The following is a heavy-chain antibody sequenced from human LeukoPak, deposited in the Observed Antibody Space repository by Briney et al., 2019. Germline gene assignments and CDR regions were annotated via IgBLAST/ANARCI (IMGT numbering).Heavy chain of an antibody. Sequence: AGGSLRLSCAASGFTFSSHWMHWVRQAPGKGLVWVSRISGDGTATIYADSVKGRFTISRDNADNTLYLQMTSLRVEDTAVYYCTRRVSATRWFDPWGQGTLDTVSS. V-gene: IGHV3-74*01. CDR1: GFTFSSHW. CDR2: ISGDGTAT. D-gene: IGHD5/OR15-5a*01. CDR3: TRRVSATRWFDP. J-gene: IGHJ5*02.